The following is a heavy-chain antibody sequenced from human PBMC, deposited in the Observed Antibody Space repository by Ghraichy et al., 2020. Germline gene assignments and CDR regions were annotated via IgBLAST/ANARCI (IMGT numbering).Heavy chain of an antibody. CDR2: IYYSGST. J-gene: IGHJ3*02. D-gene: IGHD5-24*01. Sequence: SQTLSLTCAVSGGSISSGGYSWSWIRQPPGKGLEWIGYIYYSGSTYYNPSLKSRVTISVDTSKNQFSLKLSSVTAADTAVYYCARDGDGPNDAFDIWGQGTMVTVSS. V-gene: IGHV4-30-4*07. CDR3: ARDGDGPNDAFDI. CDR1: GGSISSGGYS.